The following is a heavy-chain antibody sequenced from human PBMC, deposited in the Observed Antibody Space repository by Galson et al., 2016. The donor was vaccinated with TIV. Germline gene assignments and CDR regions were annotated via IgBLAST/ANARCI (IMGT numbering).Heavy chain of an antibody. V-gene: IGHV3-7*03. CDR3: AKRPIITIFGAGSNYCDS. Sequence: SLRLSCAASEFTFSDYWMSWVRQAPGKGLEWVANINQDGSEKYYVDSVKGRFTISRDHAKNSLVLQMNSLRAEDTAVYYCAKRPIITIFGAGSNYCDSWGRGTLVTVSS. CDR2: INQDGSEK. J-gene: IGHJ4*02. D-gene: IGHD3-3*01. CDR1: EFTFSDYW.